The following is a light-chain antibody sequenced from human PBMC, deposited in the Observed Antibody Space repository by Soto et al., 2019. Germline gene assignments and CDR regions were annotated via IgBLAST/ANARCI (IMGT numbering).Light chain of an antibody. J-gene: IGLJ2*01. CDR1: SSDFGPYNY. CDR2: EVN. V-gene: IGLV2-14*01. CDR3: SSYTDSSTNTVV. Sequence: QSVLTQPASVSGSPGQSITISCTGTSSDFGPYNYVSWYQHRPAEAPKLIIFEVNNRPSGISYRFSGSKSGNTASLTISGLQAEDEADYYCSSYTDSSTNTVVFGGGTKLTVL.